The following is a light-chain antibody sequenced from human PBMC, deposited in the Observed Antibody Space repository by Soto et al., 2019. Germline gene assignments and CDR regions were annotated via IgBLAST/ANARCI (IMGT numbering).Light chain of an antibody. J-gene: IGKJ5*01. CDR1: QSVSSSY. V-gene: IGKV3D-20*01. CDR2: DAS. CDR3: QLYAFSHGIT. Sequence: EIVLTQSPATLSISTGERDTLSCGASQSVSSSYLAWYQQKPGLAPRLLTYDASSRATGIPDRFSGSGYGTDFTLTISRLEPEDFAVYYCQLYAFSHGITFGQGTRLEIK.